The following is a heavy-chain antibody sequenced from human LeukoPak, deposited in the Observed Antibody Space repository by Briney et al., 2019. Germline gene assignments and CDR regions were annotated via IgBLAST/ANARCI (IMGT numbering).Heavy chain of an antibody. CDR3: ATTVAGYPDDYFDY. J-gene: IGHJ4*02. V-gene: IGHV3-7*01. D-gene: IGHD6-19*01. CDR2: TNQDGSKN. CDR1: EFTFSNYW. Sequence: TGGSLRLSCAASEFTFSNYWMSWVRQVPGKGLERVAHTNQDGSKNYYVDSVRGRFTISRDNAKNSLYLQMNSLRAEDTAVYYCATTVAGYPDDYFDYWGQGTLVTVSS.